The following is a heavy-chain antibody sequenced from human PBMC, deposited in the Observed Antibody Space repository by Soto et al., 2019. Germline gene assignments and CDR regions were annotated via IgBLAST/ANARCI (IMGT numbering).Heavy chain of an antibody. CDR1: GYTFTSYY. CDR2: INPSGGST. V-gene: IGHV1-46*03. CDR3: ARGGYYDILTGYYKKGADYYYYYMDV. D-gene: IGHD3-9*01. Sequence: ASVKVSCKASGYTFTSYYMHWVRQAPGQGLEWMGIINPSGGSTSYAQKFQGRVTMTRDTSTSTVYMELSSLRSEDTAVYYCARGGYYDILTGYYKKGADYYYYYMDVWGKGTTVTVSS. J-gene: IGHJ6*03.